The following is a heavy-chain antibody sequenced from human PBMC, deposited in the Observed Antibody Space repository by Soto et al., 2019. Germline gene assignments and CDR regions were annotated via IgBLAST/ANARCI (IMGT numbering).Heavy chain of an antibody. Sequence: QVRLVESGGGAVQPGDSLRLSCDASGFTFSTYALHWVRQAPGKGLEWVAFISYTGANQYYADSVKGRFTVSRDNSKNIASLQMTSLKPEESAVYCARDAFLYSRGAYYDHWGQGTLVTVSS. J-gene: IGHJ4*02. CDR1: GFTFSTYA. V-gene: IGHV3-30-3*01. D-gene: IGHD4-4*01. CDR3: ARDAFLYSRGAYYDH. CDR2: ISYTGANQ.